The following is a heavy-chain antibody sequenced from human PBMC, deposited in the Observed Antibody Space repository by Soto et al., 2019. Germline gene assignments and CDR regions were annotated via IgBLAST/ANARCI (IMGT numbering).Heavy chain of an antibody. CDR2: ISYDGSNK. CDR3: AKDLKVVAVAGTPLYYYGMDV. V-gene: IGHV3-30*18. J-gene: IGHJ6*02. CDR1: GFTFSSYG. D-gene: IGHD6-19*01. Sequence: PGGSLRLSCAASGFTFSSYGMHWVRQAPGKGLEWVAVISYDGSNKYYADSVKGRFTISRDNSKNTLYLQMNSLRAEDTAVYYCAKDLKVVAVAGTPLYYYGMDVWGQGTTVTVSS.